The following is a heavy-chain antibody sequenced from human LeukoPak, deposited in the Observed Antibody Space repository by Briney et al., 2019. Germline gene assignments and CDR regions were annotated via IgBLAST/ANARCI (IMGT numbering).Heavy chain of an antibody. CDR3: ASSGSYRFDY. J-gene: IGHJ4*02. CDR1: GFTFSSNW. V-gene: IGHV3-7*01. CDR2: IKPDGSAG. D-gene: IGHD1-26*01. Sequence: GSLRLSCATSGFTFSSNWMSWVRHVPGRGLDWVANIKPDGSAGYYAASVKGRFTVSRDNAKNSLYLQMNSLRDEDTAVYYCASSGSYRFDYWGQGTLVTVSS.